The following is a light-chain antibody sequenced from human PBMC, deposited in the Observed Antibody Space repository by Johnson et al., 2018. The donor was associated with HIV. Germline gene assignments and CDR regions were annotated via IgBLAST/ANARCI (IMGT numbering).Light chain of an antibody. CDR1: SCDIGNNY. Sequence: QSVLTQPPSVSAAPGQKVTISCSGSSCDIGNNYVSWHQQLPGTAPKLLIYDNNNRSSGIPDRFSGSKSGTSATLGITGLQTGDEADYYCGTWDSSLSTFYVFGTGTKVTVL. CDR3: GTWDSSLSTFYV. J-gene: IGLJ1*01. CDR2: DNN. V-gene: IGLV1-51*01.